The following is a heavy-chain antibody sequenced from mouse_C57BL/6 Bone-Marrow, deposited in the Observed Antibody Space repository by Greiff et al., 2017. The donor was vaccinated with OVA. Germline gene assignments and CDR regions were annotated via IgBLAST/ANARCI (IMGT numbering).Heavy chain of an antibody. V-gene: IGHV1-55*01. Sequence: VKLVESGAELVKPGASVKMSCKASGYTFTSYWITWVKQRPGQGLEWIGDIYPGSGRTNYNEKFKSKATLTVDTSSSTAYMQLSSLTSEDSAVYYCARSGITTVEGDFAMDYGGQGTSVTVSA. CDR2: IYPGSGRT. CDR1: GYTFTSYW. D-gene: IGHD1-1*01. J-gene: IGHJ4*01. CDR3: ARSGITTVEGDFAMDY.